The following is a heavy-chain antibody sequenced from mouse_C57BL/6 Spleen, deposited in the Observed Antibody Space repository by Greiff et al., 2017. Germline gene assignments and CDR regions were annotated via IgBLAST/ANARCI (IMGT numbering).Heavy chain of an antibody. CDR3: ARWGDYDEPYYFDY. CDR1: GYSFTGYF. D-gene: IGHD2-4*01. CDR2: INPYNGDT. V-gene: IGHV1-20*01. J-gene: IGHJ2*01. Sequence: VQLKESGPELVKPGDSVKISCKASGYSFTGYFMNWVMQSHGKSLEWIGRINPYNGDTFYNQKFKGKATLTVDKSSSTAHMELRSLTSEDSAVYYCARWGDYDEPYYFDYWGQGTTLTVSS.